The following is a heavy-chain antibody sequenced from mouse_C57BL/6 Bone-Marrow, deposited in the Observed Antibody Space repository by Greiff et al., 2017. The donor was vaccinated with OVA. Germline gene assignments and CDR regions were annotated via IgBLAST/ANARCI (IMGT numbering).Heavy chain of an antibody. D-gene: IGHD2-1*01. CDR1: GFNIKDDY. CDR2: IDPENGDT. J-gene: IGHJ2*01. V-gene: IGHV14-4*01. Sequence: VQLQQSGAELVRPGASVKLSCTASGFNIKDDYMHWVKPRPEQGLEWIGWIDPENGDTEYASQFQGKATITADTSSNTAYLQLSSLTSEDTAVYYCTSYGNFDDWGTGTTLTGSS. CDR3: TSYGNFDD.